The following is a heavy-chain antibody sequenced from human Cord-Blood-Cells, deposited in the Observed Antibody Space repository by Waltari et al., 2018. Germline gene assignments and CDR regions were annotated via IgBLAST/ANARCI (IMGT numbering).Heavy chain of an antibody. Sequence: QVQLQESGPGLVKPSETLSLTCTVSGGSISSYYWSWIRQPAGKGLAWIGRIYTSGSTNYNPSLKSRVTMSVDTSKNQFSLKLSSVTAADTAVYYCARGITMVRGVTGWFDPWGQGTLVTVSS. J-gene: IGHJ5*02. D-gene: IGHD3-10*01. CDR2: IYTSGST. CDR1: GGSISSYY. CDR3: ARGITMVRGVTGWFDP. V-gene: IGHV4-4*07.